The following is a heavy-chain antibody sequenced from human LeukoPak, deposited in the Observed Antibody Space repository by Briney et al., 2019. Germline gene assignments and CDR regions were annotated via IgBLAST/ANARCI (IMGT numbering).Heavy chain of an antibody. CDR1: GFTFSDYY. CDR2: ISGTSTYI. CDR3: ARDPDDYGDYSYFDY. Sequence: GGSLRLSCAVSGFTFSDYYMSWIRQAPGKGLEWVSYISGTSTYINYVDSVKGRFTISRDNSKNTLFLQMSSLRAEDTAVYYCARDPDDYGDYSYFDYWGQGTLVTVSS. D-gene: IGHD4-17*01. V-gene: IGHV3-11*06. J-gene: IGHJ4*02.